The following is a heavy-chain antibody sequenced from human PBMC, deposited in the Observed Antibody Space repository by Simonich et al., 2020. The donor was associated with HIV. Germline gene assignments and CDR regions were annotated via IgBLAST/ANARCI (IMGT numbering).Heavy chain of an antibody. D-gene: IGHD3-10*01. Sequence: EVQLVESGGGLVQPGRSLRLSCAASGFTFDDYAMHWVRQAPGKGPGWVSGIGWNSGSIVYADSGKGRFTISRDNAKNSLYLQMNSLRAEDTALYYCAKDKGAYYGSGSPVYWGQGTLVTVSS. CDR3: AKDKGAYYGSGSPVY. J-gene: IGHJ4*02. CDR2: IGWNSGSI. V-gene: IGHV3-9*01. CDR1: GFTFDDYA.